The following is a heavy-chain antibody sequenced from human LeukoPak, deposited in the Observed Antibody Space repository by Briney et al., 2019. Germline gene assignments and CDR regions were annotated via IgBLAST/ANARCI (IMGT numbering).Heavy chain of an antibody. J-gene: IGHJ4*02. CDR3: ARFRWEPNYFGY. D-gene: IGHD1-26*01. CDR2: INAGNGNT. V-gene: IGHV1-3*01. Sequence: ASVKVSCKASGYTFTSYAMHWVRQAPGQRLEWMGWINAGNGNTKYSQKFQGRVTITRDTSASTAYMELSSLRSEDTAVYYCARFRWEPNYFGYWGQGTLVTVSS. CDR1: GYTFTSYA.